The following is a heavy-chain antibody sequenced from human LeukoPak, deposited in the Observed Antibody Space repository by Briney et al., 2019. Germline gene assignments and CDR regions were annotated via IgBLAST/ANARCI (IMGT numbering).Heavy chain of an antibody. CDR3: ARGLRFHVGSGNWFDL. CDR2: VFHDGIA. J-gene: IGHJ5*02. Sequence: SETLSLSCAVYGGSFSDDFWTWIRLAPEKGLEWIGEVFHDGIANYNPSLESRVTLSVDTSKNQVSLNLNSVTAADTAVYYCARGLRFHVGSGNWFDLWGQGTLVTVSS. CDR1: GGSFSDDF. V-gene: IGHV4-34*01. D-gene: IGHD3-10*01.